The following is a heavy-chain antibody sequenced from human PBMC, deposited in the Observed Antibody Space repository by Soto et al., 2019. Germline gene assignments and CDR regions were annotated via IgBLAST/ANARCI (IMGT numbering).Heavy chain of an antibody. D-gene: IGHD5-18*01. V-gene: IGHV2-70*01. CDR3: SRMIPRRGYCDGIDV. Sequence: CGPPVVNPTHPLTLHCHLSRFSLSTSGMCVSWIRQPPGKALEWLALIDWDDDKYYSTSLKTRLTISKDTSKNQVVLTMTNMDPVYTATYFCSRMIPRRGYCDGIDVWGQGTTVTVSS. CDR1: RFSLSTSGMC. CDR2: IDWDDDK. J-gene: IGHJ6*02.